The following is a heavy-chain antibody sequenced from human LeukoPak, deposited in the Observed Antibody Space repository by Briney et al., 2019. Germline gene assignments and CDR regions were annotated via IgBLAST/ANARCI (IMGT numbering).Heavy chain of an antibody. Sequence: ASVKVSCKASGGTFSSYAISWVRQAPGQGLERMGGIIPTFGTANYAQKFQGRVTITTDESTSTAYMELSSLRSEDTAVYYCARQVEAAAGTDYWYFDLWGRGTLVTVSS. D-gene: IGHD6-13*01. CDR3: ARQVEAAAGTDYWYFDL. CDR2: IIPTFGTA. V-gene: IGHV1-69*05. CDR1: GGTFSSYA. J-gene: IGHJ2*01.